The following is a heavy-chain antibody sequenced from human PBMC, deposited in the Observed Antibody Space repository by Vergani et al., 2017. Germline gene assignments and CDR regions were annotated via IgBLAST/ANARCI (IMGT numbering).Heavy chain of an antibody. V-gene: IGHV4-39*07. J-gene: IGHJ6*03. CDR3: ARRSVFHGGPYYYYYMDV. CDR2: IYYSGNT. D-gene: IGHD4-23*01. CDR1: GGSISSSSYY. Sequence: QLQLQESGPGLVKPSETLSLTCTVSGGSISSSSYYWGWIRQPPGKGLEWIGSIYYSGNTYYNPSLKSRVTISVDTSKSQFSLRLSSVTAADTAVYYCARRSVFHGGPYYYYYMDVWGKGTTVTVSS.